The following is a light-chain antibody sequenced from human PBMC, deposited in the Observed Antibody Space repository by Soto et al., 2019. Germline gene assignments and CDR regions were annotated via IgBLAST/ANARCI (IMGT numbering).Light chain of an antibody. V-gene: IGLV2-23*02. Sequence: QSVLTQPASVSGSPRQSITISCTGTSNNVGNYNLVSWYQQHPGKAPKLMIYEVYKRPPGVSNRFSGSKSGITASLTISGLQAEDEGDYYCCSYAGSDTYVFGTGTKVTVL. CDR1: SNNVGNYNL. CDR3: CSYAGSDTYV. CDR2: EVY. J-gene: IGLJ1*01.